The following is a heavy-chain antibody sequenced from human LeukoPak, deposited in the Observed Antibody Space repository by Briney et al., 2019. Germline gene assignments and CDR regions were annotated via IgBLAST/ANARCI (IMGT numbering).Heavy chain of an antibody. D-gene: IGHD6-19*01. Sequence: GGSLRLSCAASGFTFSSYDMHWVRQATGKGLKWVSAIGTAGDTYYPGSVKGRFTISRDNAKNSLYLQMNSLRAEDTAVYYCARDLLGSGWFAYYYYYYMDVWGKGTTVTISS. CDR1: GFTFSSYD. J-gene: IGHJ6*03. CDR2: IGTAGDT. CDR3: ARDLLGSGWFAYYYYYYMDV. V-gene: IGHV3-13*01.